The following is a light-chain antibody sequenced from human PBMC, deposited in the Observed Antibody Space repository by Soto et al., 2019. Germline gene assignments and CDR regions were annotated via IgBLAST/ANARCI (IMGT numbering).Light chain of an antibody. Sequence: EIVMTQSPASLSVSPGERATLSCRASQNVNSNLAWYQQKLGQAPRFLIYGASTRATGIPARFSGSGSGTDFILTINRLEPEDFAVYYCQEFASNFGGGTKVDI. CDR3: QEFASN. V-gene: IGKV3-15*01. CDR2: GAS. J-gene: IGKJ4*01. CDR1: QNVNSN.